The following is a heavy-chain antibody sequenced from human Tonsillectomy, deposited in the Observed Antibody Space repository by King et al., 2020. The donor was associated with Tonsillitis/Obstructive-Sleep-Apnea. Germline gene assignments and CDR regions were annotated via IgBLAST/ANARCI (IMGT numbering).Heavy chain of an antibody. Sequence: LQQWGAGLLKPSETLSLTCAVYGGSFSGYYWSWIRQPPGKGLEWIGDINHSGSSNYNPSLKSRVTISVDTSKNQFSLKLGSVTAADPAVYYCAEQKAGTTYGYAFDIWGQGTMVTVSS. V-gene: IGHV4-34*01. J-gene: IGHJ3*02. CDR2: INHSGSS. CDR1: GGSFSGYY. D-gene: IGHD1-1*01. CDR3: AEQKAGTTYGYAFDI.